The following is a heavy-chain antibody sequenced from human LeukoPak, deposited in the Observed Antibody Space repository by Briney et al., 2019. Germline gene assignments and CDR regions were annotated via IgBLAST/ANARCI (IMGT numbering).Heavy chain of an antibody. CDR2: ITGDGTHI. CDR1: GFTFSNYL. D-gene: IGHD6-19*01. V-gene: IGHV3-74*01. J-gene: IGHJ4*02. Sequence: GGXLRLSCAASGFTFSNYLMHWVRQAPGEGLVWVSRITGDGTHILYADSVKGRFTMSRDNAKNTLYLQMNSLRAGDTAVYYCAADRGGWSYWGQGTLVTVSS. CDR3: AADRGGWSY.